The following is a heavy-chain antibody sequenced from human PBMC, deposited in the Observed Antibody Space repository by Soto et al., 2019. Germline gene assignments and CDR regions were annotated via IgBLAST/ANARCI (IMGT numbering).Heavy chain of an antibody. Sequence: SETLSLTCAVYGGSFSGYYWSWIRQPPGKGLEWIGEINHSGSTNYNPSLKSRVTISVDTSKNQFSLKLISVTAADTAVYYCARESRQQLVRDYWGQGTLVTVSS. CDR1: GGSFSGYY. V-gene: IGHV4-34*01. CDR3: ARESRQQLVRDY. D-gene: IGHD6-13*01. J-gene: IGHJ4*02. CDR2: INHSGST.